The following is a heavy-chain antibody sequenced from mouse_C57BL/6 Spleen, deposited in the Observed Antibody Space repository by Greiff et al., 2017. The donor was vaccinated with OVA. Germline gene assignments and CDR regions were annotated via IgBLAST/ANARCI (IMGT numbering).Heavy chain of an antibody. Sequence: VQLQQSGTELVKPGASVKLSCKASGYTFTSYWMHWVKQRPGQGLEWIGNINPSNGGTNYNEKFKSKATLTVDKSSSTAYMQLSSLTSEDSAVYYCARSHYDYWYFDVWGTGTTVTVSS. CDR1: GYTFTSYW. D-gene: IGHD2-4*01. CDR3: ARSHYDYWYFDV. V-gene: IGHV1-53*01. J-gene: IGHJ1*03. CDR2: INPSNGGT.